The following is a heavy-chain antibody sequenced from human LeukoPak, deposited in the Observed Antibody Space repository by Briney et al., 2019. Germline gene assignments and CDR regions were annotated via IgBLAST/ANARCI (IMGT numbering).Heavy chain of an antibody. Sequence: GASVKVSCKAPGYTFTSFDINWARQVTGQGLEWMGWMNPNNGNTGYAQKFQGRVTITRDTYITTAYMELSSLRSEDTAIYYCARGGAVAGDNWFDPWGQGTLVTVSS. CDR2: MNPNNGNT. CDR1: GYTFTSFD. D-gene: IGHD6-19*01. J-gene: IGHJ5*02. CDR3: ARGGAVAGDNWFDP. V-gene: IGHV1-8*03.